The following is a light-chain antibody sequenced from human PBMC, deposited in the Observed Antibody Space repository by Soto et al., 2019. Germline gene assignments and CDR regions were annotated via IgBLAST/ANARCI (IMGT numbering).Light chain of an antibody. CDR3: QSYDSSNLFV. J-gene: IGLJ1*01. Sequence: NFMLTQPHSVSESPGKTVTISCTRGSGSIASNYVQWYQQRPGSAPTTVIYEDNQRPSGVPDRFSGSIDSSSNSASLTISGLKTEDEADYYCQSYDSSNLFVFGTGTKVTVL. CDR1: SGSIASNY. V-gene: IGLV6-57*04. CDR2: EDN.